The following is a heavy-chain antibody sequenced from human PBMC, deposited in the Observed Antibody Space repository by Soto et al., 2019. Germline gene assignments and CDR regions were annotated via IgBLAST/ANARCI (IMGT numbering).Heavy chain of an antibody. CDR3: ARVPRRGDYVSGPKWWFDP. Sequence: ASETLSLTCSVFGDSIRSAHYFWGWVRQPPGKGLEWIGSIYHSGATYYDPYLRSRVTISVDTSNNQFSLKLSSVTAADTAVYYCARVPRRGDYVSGPKWWFDPWGQGTLVTVSS. J-gene: IGHJ5*02. V-gene: IGHV4-39*07. CDR2: IYHSGAT. CDR1: GDSIRSAHYF. D-gene: IGHD3-16*01.